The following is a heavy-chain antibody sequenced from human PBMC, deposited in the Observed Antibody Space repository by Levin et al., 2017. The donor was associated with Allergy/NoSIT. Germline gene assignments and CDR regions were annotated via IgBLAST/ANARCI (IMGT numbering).Heavy chain of an antibody. Sequence: ASVKVSCKASGYTFTSYDINWVRQATGQGLEWMGWMNPNSGNTGYAQKFQGRVTMTRNTSISTAYMELSSLRSEDTAVYYCARRGITMVRGVIKAYYYYYGMDVWGQGTTVTVSS. V-gene: IGHV1-8*01. J-gene: IGHJ6*02. D-gene: IGHD3-10*01. CDR3: ARRGITMVRGVIKAYYYYYGMDV. CDR2: MNPNSGNT. CDR1: GYTFTSYD.